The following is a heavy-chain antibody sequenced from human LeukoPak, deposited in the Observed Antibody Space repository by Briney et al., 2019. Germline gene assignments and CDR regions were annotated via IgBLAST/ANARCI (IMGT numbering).Heavy chain of an antibody. V-gene: IGHV3-30*18. CDR2: ISYDGSNK. Sequence: GGSLRLSCAASGFTFSSYGMHWVRQAPGKGLEWVAVISYDGSNKYYADSVKGRFTISRDNSKNTLYLQMNSLRAEDTAVYYCAKAPGSGYTKYFDYWGQGTLVTVSS. D-gene: IGHD3-3*01. J-gene: IGHJ4*02. CDR1: GFTFSSYG. CDR3: AKAPGSGYTKYFDY.